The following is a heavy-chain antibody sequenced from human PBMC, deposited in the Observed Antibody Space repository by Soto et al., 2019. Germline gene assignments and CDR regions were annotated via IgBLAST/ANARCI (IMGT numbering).Heavy chain of an antibody. Sequence: GGSLRLSCVASGSTFSNFAMAWVRQAPGEGLEWVSAISGSGDDTFYADSMKGRFTISRDNSKDTLYLQINSLRAEDTAVYYCANPIPKTGTTFGFWGQGTLVTVSS. D-gene: IGHD1-1*01. J-gene: IGHJ4*02. V-gene: IGHV3-23*01. CDR3: ANPIPKTGTTFGF. CDR1: GSTFSNFA. CDR2: ISGSGDDT.